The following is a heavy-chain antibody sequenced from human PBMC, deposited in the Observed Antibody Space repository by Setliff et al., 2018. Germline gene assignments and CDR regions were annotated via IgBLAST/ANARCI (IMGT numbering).Heavy chain of an antibody. CDR3: ARRPTGPGAPFDI. Sequence: SETLSLTCAVSGYFISSGYYWGWIRQPPGKGLEWIGSIYHSGSTYYNPSLKNRATISMDTSKIQFSLKLISVTAADTALYFCARRPTGPGAPFDIWGHGTMVTVS. V-gene: IGHV4-38-2*01. J-gene: IGHJ3*02. CDR1: GYFISSGYY. CDR2: IYHSGST. D-gene: IGHD3-10*01.